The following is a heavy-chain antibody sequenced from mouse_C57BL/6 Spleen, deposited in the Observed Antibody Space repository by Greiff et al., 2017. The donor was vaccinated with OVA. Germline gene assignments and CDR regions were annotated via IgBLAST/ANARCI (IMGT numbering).Heavy chain of an antibody. J-gene: IGHJ2*01. CDR2: ISSGSSTI. CDR1: GFTFSDYG. Sequence: EVQVVESGGGLVKPGGSLKLSCAASGFTFSDYGMHWVRQAPEKGLEWVAYISSGSSTIYYADTVKGRFTISRDNAKNTLFLQMTSLRSEDTAMYYCARHWGYFDYWGQGTTLTVSS. V-gene: IGHV5-17*01. D-gene: IGHD4-1*01. CDR3: ARHWGYFDY.